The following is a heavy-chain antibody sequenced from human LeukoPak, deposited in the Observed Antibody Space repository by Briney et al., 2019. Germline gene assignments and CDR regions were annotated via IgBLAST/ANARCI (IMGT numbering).Heavy chain of an antibody. J-gene: IGHJ3*02. CDR1: GLIVSSSY. CDR2: IYSGGST. V-gene: IGHV3-53*01. Sequence: PGGSLRLSCAASGLIVSSSYMSWVRQAPGKGLEWVSVIYSGGSTYYADSVKGRFTISRDTSKNRLYLQMNSLRAEDTAVYYCTRVSVALTNAFDNWGQETVVTVSS. CDR3: TRVSVALTNAFDN. D-gene: IGHD3-3*01.